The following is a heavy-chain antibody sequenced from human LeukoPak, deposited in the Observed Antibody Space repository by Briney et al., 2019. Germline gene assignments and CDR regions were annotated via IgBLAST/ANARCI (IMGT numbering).Heavy chain of an antibody. J-gene: IGHJ4*02. CDR2: ISSSGSTI. V-gene: IGHV3-48*04. D-gene: IGHD6-19*01. Sequence: PGGSLRLSYAASGFTFSSYSMNWVRQAPGKGLEWVSYISSSGSTIYYADSVKGRFTISRDNAKNSLYLQVNSLRADDTAIYYCARGASSGWYVPFAYWGQGTLVTVSS. CDR1: GFTFSSYS. CDR3: ARGASSGWYVPFAY.